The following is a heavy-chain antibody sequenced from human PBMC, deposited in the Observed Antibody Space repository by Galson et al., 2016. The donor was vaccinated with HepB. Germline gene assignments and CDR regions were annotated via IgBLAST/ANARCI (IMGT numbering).Heavy chain of an antibody. CDR1: GGSFSGYY. Sequence: SETLSLTCAVFGGSFSGYYWSWIRRPPGKGLEWTGEINHSGSTNYNPSLKSRVTISVDTSKNQFSLKLSSVTAADTAVYYCARGRLMGRGVILDYWGQGTLVTVAS. J-gene: IGHJ4*02. CDR2: INHSGST. V-gene: IGHV4-34*01. D-gene: IGHD3-10*01. CDR3: ARGRLMGRGVILDY.